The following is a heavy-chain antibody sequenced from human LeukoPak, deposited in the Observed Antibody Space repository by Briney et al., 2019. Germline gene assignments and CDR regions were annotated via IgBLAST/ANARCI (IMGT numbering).Heavy chain of an antibody. CDR2: IYYSGST. J-gene: IGHJ4*02. V-gene: IGHV4-30-4*08. CDR1: GGSISSYY. Sequence: PSETLSLTCTVSGGSISSYYWSWIRQPPGKGLEWIGYIYYSGSTSYYPSLKSRVTISVDTSKNQFSLKLSSVTAADTAVYYCARARPYDSSFDYWGQGTLVTVSS. D-gene: IGHD3-22*01. CDR3: ARARPYDSSFDY.